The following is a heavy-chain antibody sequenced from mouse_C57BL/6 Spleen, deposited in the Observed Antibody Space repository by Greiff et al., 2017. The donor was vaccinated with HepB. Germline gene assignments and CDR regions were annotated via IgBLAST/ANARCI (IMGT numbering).Heavy chain of an antibody. CDR3: ASYDGYYVGAY. V-gene: IGHV1-54*01. Sequence: VMLVESGAELVRPGTSVKVSCKASGYAFTNYLIEWVKQRPGQGLEWIGVINPGSGGTNYNEKFKGKATLTADKSSSTAYMQLSSLTSEDSAVYFCASYDGYYVGAYWGQGTLVTVSA. D-gene: IGHD2-3*01. CDR1: GYAFTNYL. J-gene: IGHJ3*01. CDR2: INPGSGGT.